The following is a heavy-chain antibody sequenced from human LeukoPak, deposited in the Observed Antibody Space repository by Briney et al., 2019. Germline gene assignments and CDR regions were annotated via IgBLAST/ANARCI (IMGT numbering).Heavy chain of an antibody. Sequence: SETLSLTCTVSGASISNYYWSWIRQTPEKGLEWMGHIHTSGESRYYPSLESRLTMSIDTSKNQFSLKLSSVTAADTAVYYCARLVLSGWSLFDYWGQGTLVTVSS. D-gene: IGHD6-19*01. CDR3: ARLVLSGWSLFDY. CDR2: IHTSGES. J-gene: IGHJ4*02. V-gene: IGHV4-4*09. CDR1: GASISNYY.